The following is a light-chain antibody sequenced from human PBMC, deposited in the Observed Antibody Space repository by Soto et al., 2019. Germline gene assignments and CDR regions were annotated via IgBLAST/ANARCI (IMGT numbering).Light chain of an antibody. CDR3: QHFGSSPPKYT. CDR2: DAS. CDR1: QTVSSSH. V-gene: IGKV3-20*01. J-gene: IGKJ2*01. Sequence: EVVLTQSPGTLSLSPGERATLSCRASQTVSSSHLAWYQQKPGQAPRLLIYDASDRATDIPDRFSGSGSGTDFTLTISRLEPEDFAVYYCQHFGSSPPKYTFGQGTKLEIK.